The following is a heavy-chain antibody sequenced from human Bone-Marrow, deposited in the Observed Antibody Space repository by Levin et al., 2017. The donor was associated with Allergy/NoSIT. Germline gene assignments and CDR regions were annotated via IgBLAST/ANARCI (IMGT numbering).Heavy chain of an antibody. J-gene: IGHJ4*02. Sequence: SQTLSLTCAVYGASFRNNFWSWIRQPPGKGLEWIGEIDHGETTTYNPSLKSRLNISIDKSKKQFSLRLTSVTAADTAVYYCTSGGGAAPGDWGQGTLVIVSS. CDR2: IDHGETT. CDR3: TSGGGAAPGD. D-gene: IGHD7-27*01. CDR1: GASFRNNF. V-gene: IGHV4-34*01.